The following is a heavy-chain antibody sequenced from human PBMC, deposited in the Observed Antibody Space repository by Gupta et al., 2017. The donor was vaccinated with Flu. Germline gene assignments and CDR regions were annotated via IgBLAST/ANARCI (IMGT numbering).Heavy chain of an antibody. J-gene: IGHJ4*02. V-gene: IGHV1-18*01. CDR3: ARENVGRSIVAHHNFDY. CDR1: GYTFPTYG. Sequence: QVQLVQSGVEVKKPGASVKLSCKASGYTFPTYGVHWVRQAPGQRFEWMGWITVYNGKTDYAQRFQGRVTMTTDTITTTAYMELRGLRSDDTAVYYCARENVGRSIVAHHNFDYWGQGTLVTVSS. D-gene: IGHD5-12*01. CDR2: ITVYNGKT.